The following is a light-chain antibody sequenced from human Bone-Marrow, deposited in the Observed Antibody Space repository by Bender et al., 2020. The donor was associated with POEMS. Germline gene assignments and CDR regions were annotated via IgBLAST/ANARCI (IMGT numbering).Light chain of an antibody. CDR3: CSYVGVGV. J-gene: IGLJ1*01. CDR1: SSDVGHNNF. V-gene: IGLV2-11*01. CDR2: DVS. Sequence: QSALTQPASVSGSPGQSVTISCAGTSSDVGHNNFVSWFQQPPGTAPKLILYDVSKRPSGVPDRLSGSASGNTASLTISGLQAEDEADYYCCSYVGVGVFGSGTRVTV.